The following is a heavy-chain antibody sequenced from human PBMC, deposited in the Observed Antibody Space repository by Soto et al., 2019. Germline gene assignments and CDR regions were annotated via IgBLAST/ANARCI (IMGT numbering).Heavy chain of an antibody. Sequence: GGSLRLSCAASGFTFSSYGMHWVRQAPGKGLEWVAVISYDGSNKYYSDSVKGRFTISRDNSKNTLYLQMNSLRAEDTAVYYCASYDILTGPYPGYYYYGMDVWGQGTTVTVSS. CDR2: ISYDGSNK. D-gene: IGHD3-9*01. CDR3: ASYDILTGPYPGYYYYGMDV. J-gene: IGHJ6*02. V-gene: IGHV3-30*03. CDR1: GFTFSSYG.